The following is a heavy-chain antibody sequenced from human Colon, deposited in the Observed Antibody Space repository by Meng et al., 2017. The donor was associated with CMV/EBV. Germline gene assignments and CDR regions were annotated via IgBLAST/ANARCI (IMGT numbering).Heavy chain of an antibody. V-gene: IGHV3-7*01. CDR2: IKQDGSEK. J-gene: IGHJ6*02. D-gene: IGHD3-3*01. Sequence: GESLKISCAASGFTFSNYWMTWVRQAPGKGLEWLANIKQDGSEKYYVDSVKGRFTISRDNAKNSLYLQMNSLRAEDTAVYYCARYDFWSGYYSGHYYDMDVWGQGTTVTVSS. CDR1: GFTFSNYW. CDR3: ARYDFWSGYYSGHYYDMDV.